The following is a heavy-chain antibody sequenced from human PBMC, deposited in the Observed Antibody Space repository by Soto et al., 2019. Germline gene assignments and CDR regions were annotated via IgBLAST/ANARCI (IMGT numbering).Heavy chain of an antibody. CDR1: NGSISRGAYS. CDR2: MYYSGTT. CDR3: ARAMTYYDLLT. D-gene: IGHD3-9*01. Sequence: QVQLQESGPGLVKPSQTLSLTCTVSNGSISRGAYSWSWIRQHPGKGLEWIGHMYYSGTTYYNPSLKXXXXXXXXXFXXQXALKLXSVTAADTAVYYCARAMTYYDLLTWGQGILVTVSS. V-gene: IGHV4-31*01. J-gene: IGHJ5*02.